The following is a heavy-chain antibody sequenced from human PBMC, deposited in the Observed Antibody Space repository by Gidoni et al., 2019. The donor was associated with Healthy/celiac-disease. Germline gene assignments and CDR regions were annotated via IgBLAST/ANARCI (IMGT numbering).Heavy chain of an antibody. CDR1: GGSFSGYY. V-gene: IGHV4-34*01. CDR2: INHSGST. J-gene: IGHJ4*02. Sequence: QVQLQQWGAVLLKPSATLSLTCAVYGGSFSGYYWSWIRQPPGKGLEWIGEINHSGSTNYNPSLKSRVTISVDTSKNQFSLKLSSVTAADTAVYYCARDRTNFDYWGQGTLVTVSS. CDR3: ARDRTNFDY.